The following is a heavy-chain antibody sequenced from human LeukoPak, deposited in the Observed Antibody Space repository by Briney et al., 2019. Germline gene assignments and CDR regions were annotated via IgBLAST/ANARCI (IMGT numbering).Heavy chain of an antibody. V-gene: IGHV3-48*04. CDR1: GFAFNSYS. CDR2: MSNNGDAI. J-gene: IGHJ3*02. D-gene: IGHD3-22*01. Sequence: GGSLRLSCAASGFAFNSYSMNWVRQAPGKGLEWISYMSNNGDAIYYADSVKGRFTISRDNAKNSLYLQMNSLRAEDTAVYYCARIHPPQYDSSGYYYVDAFDIWGQGTMVTVSS. CDR3: ARIHPPQYDSSGYYYVDAFDI.